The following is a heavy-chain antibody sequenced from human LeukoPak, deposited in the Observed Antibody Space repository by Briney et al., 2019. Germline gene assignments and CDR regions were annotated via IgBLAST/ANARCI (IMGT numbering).Heavy chain of an antibody. J-gene: IGHJ6*03. CDR2: INPNSGGT. CDR1: GYTFTGYY. Sequence: ASVKVSCKASGYTFTGYYMHWVRQAPGQGLEWMGWINPNSGGTNYAQKFQGRVTMTRDTSISTAYMELSRLRSDDTAVYYCAGDNELRYFDWSPRYYYYYYMDVWGKGTTVTVSS. V-gene: IGHV1-2*02. D-gene: IGHD3-9*01. CDR3: AGDNELRYFDWSPRYYYYYYMDV.